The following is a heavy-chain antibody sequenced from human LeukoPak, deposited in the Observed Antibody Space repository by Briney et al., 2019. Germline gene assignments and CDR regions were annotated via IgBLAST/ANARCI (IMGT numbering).Heavy chain of an antibody. J-gene: IGHJ6*03. D-gene: IGHD3-10*01. V-gene: IGHV4-59*08. Sequence: SETLSLTCTVSGASINNYYWSWVRQPPGKGPEWIGHLFDTGRTEYSPSLKGRVAMSADRSRRRFSLKLTSVTAADTAVYYCARYYFISGSEYPPNFHYYYMDVWGKGTTVAVSS. CDR3: ARYYFISGSEYPPNFHYYYMDV. CDR1: GASINNYY. CDR2: LFDTGRT.